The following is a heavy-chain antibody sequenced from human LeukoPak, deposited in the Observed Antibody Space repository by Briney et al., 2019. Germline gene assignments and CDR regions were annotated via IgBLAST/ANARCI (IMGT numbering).Heavy chain of an antibody. D-gene: IGHD1-14*01. J-gene: IGHJ5*02. Sequence: GGSLRLSCAASGFTFSSYAMSWVRQAPGKGLEWVSAISGSGGNTYYADSVKGRFTISRDNSKNTLYLQMNSLRADDTAVYYCAKDSGNRDNWFDPWGQGTLVAVSS. CDR3: AKDSGNRDNWFDP. CDR2: ISGSGGNT. CDR1: GFTFSSYA. V-gene: IGHV3-23*01.